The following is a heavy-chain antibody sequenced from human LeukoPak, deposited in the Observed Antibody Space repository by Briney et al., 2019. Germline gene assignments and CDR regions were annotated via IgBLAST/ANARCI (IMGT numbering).Heavy chain of an antibody. V-gene: IGHV1-2*02. CDR3: TRGYEQVPDY. Sequence: ASVKVSCKASGYTFTGYDMHWVRQAPGQGLEWMGWINPNSGGTYYAQKFQGRVTMTRDTSISTAYMELSRLRSDDTAVYYCTRGYEQVPDYWGQGSLVTVS. CDR1: GYTFTGYD. J-gene: IGHJ4*02. D-gene: IGHD1-14*01. CDR2: INPNSGGT.